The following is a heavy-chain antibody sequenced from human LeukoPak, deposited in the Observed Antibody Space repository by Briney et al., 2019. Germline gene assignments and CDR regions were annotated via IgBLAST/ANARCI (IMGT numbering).Heavy chain of an antibody. D-gene: IGHD3-10*01. Sequence: SQTLSLTCTVSGGSISSGSYYWSWIRQPAGKGLEWIGRIYTSGSTHYNPSLKSRVTISVDTSKNQFSLKLSSVTAADTAVYYCARSLGFGELRGQIPWFDPWGQGTLVTVSS. CDR1: GGSISSGSYY. V-gene: IGHV4-61*02. CDR3: ARSLGFGELRGQIPWFDP. CDR2: IYTSGST. J-gene: IGHJ5*02.